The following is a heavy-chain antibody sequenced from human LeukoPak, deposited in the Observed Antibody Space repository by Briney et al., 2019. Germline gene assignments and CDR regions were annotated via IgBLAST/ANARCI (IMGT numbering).Heavy chain of an antibody. V-gene: IGHV1-69*13. Sequence: VKVACKASVGTFSSYAISWGRQATGQGLEWKEGIIPIFGTANYAQKFQGRVTITADESTSTAYMELSSLRSEDTAVYYCARVVWGIAAGASDYWGQGTLVTVSS. CDR2: IIPIFGTA. J-gene: IGHJ4*02. D-gene: IGHD6-25*01. CDR1: VGTFSSYA. CDR3: ARVVWGIAAGASDY.